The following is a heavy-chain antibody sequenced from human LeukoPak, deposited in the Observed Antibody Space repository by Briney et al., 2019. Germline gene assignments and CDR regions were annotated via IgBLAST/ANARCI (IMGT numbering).Heavy chain of an antibody. CDR1: GFTFSSYW. CDR3: AREVPYCHSTICWKYFDD. J-gene: IGHJ4*02. D-gene: IGHD2-2*01. V-gene: IGHV3-74*01. Sequence: GGSLRLSCAASGFTFSSYWMHWVRQAPGKGLVWVSRVSSDGRSTTYADSVKGRFTISRDNAKNTLYLQMNSLRAEDTAVYYCAREVPYCHSTICWKYFDDWGQGSLVTVSS. CDR2: VSSDGRST.